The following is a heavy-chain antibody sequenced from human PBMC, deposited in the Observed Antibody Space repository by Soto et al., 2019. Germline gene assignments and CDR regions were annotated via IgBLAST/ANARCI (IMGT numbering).Heavy chain of an antibody. Sequence: SETLSLTCTVSGDSISSYYWSWIRQPAGKGLEWIGRIYSSGSTDYNPCLKSRVIMAVATSKNHFSLKLSSVTAAQTAVYYCARSPSYCSSTCCYYYYYGMDVWCQGTTVNVSS. J-gene: IGHJ6*02. V-gene: IGHV4-4*07. D-gene: IGHD2-2*01. CDR1: GDSISSYY. CDR3: ARSPSYCSSTCCYYYYYGMDV. CDR2: IYSSGST.